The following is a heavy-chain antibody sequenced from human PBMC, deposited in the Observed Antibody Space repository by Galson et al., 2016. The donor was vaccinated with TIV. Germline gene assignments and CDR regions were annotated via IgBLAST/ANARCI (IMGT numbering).Heavy chain of an antibody. CDR2: IYESGTT. V-gene: IGHV4-38-2*02. J-gene: IGHJ6*02. CDR3: IREGSTVTMHHYFGMDV. Sequence: ETLSLTCAVSGYSIKSGYFWGWIRQPPGKGLQWIGSIYESGTTYSNPSLKSRLTMSVDTSKNQFSLKLSSVTAADTAVYYCIREGSTVTMHHYFGMDVWAKGPRSPSP. D-gene: IGHD4-17*01. CDR1: GYSIKSGYF.